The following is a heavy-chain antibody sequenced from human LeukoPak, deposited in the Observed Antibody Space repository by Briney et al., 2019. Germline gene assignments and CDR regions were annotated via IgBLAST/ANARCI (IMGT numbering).Heavy chain of an antibody. Sequence: SETLSLTCTVSGGFISSYYWSWIRQPPGKGLEWIGYIYYSGSTNYNPSLKSRVTISVDTSKNQFSLKLSSVTAADTAVYYCARDRVDYDSSGYSAFDIWGQGTMVTVSS. D-gene: IGHD3-22*01. CDR1: GGFISSYY. CDR3: ARDRVDYDSSGYSAFDI. V-gene: IGHV4-59*01. J-gene: IGHJ3*02. CDR2: IYYSGST.